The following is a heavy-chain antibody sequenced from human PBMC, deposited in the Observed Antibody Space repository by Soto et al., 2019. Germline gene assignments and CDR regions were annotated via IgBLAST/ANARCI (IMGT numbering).Heavy chain of an antibody. CDR3: ARGGVMVTDNWLDP. CDR2: ISYPGTT. V-gene: IGHV4-59*08. CDR1: NDSISNYY. D-gene: IGHD2-21*02. Sequence: QVHLHESGPGLVKPSETLSLTCTVSNDSISNYYWNWIRQSPGKGLECIGYISYPGTTHYNPSLKRRVAISLDPSKKQFSLTLSSVTAADTAVYCCARGGVMVTDNWLDPWGQGSLVTVSS. J-gene: IGHJ5*02.